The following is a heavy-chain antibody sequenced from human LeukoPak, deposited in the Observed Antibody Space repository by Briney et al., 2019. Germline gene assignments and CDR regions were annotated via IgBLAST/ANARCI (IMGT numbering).Heavy chain of an antibody. V-gene: IGHV3-23*01. CDR3: ARDQGFGEFDP. J-gene: IGHJ5*02. Sequence: GGSLRLSCVAPGFSFSGYGMSWVRQAPGKGLEWVSAIGGSGGNIHYADSVKGRFTISRDYSKNTLYLEMNSLRAGDTAVYYCARDQGFGEFDPWGQGTLVTVSS. D-gene: IGHD3-10*01. CDR2: IGGSGGNI. CDR1: GFSFSGYG.